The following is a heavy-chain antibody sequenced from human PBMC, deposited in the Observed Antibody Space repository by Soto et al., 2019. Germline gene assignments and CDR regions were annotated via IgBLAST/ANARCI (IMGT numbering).Heavy chain of an antibody. Sequence: PGGSLRLSCGASGFTFSTYGMYWVRQAPGKGLDWMAVISYDGSNKYYADSVKGRFTISRDNSKNTLNLHMNSLRAEDTAVYYCARATGADKEDYWGQGTLVTVSS. CDR2: ISYDGSNK. V-gene: IGHV3-30*03. CDR3: ARATGADKEDY. CDR1: GFTFSTYG. D-gene: IGHD3-10*01. J-gene: IGHJ4*02.